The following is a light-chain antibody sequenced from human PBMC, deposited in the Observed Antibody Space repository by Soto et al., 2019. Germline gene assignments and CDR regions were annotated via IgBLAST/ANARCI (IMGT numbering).Light chain of an antibody. V-gene: IGLV2-14*03. Sequence: QSALTQPDSVSGSPGQSITISCTGTSSDVGAYNFVSWYQQHPGKAPKLMIYDVTNRPSGVSSRFSGSKSGNTASLAISGLQAEDEADYYCSSYTTSNTLVFGGGTKLTV. J-gene: IGLJ2*01. CDR1: SSDVGAYNF. CDR3: SSYTTSNTLV. CDR2: DVT.